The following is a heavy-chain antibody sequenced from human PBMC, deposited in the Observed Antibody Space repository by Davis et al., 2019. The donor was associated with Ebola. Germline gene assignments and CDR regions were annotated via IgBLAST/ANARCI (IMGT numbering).Heavy chain of an antibody. CDR2: ISGSGGST. V-gene: IGHV3-23*01. CDR1: GFTFSSYA. D-gene: IGHD2-15*01. CDR3: AKKAIVVVVAAGPEDYYFDY. J-gene: IGHJ4*02. Sequence: GEPLKISCAASGFTFSSYAMSWVRQAPGKGLEWVSAISGSGGSTYYADSVKGRFTISRDNSKNTLYLQMNSLRAEDTAVYYCAKKAIVVVVAAGPEDYYFDYWGQGTLVTVSS.